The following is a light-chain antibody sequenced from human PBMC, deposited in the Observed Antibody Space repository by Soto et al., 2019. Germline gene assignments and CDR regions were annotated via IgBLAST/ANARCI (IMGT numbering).Light chain of an antibody. CDR1: QSVSSSY. V-gene: IGKV3-20*01. Sequence: EIVLTQSPGTLSLSPGERATLSCRASQSVSSSYLAWYQQKPGQAPRLLIYGASSRATGIPDRFSGSGSVTNFTLTISRLEPADFEVYYCQQYGSSPRGTFGQGTNVEIK. CDR3: QQYGSSPRGT. J-gene: IGKJ1*01. CDR2: GAS.